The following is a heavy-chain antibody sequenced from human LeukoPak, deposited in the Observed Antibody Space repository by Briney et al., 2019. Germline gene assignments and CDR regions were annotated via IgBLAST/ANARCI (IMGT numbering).Heavy chain of an antibody. D-gene: IGHD5-18*01. J-gene: IGHJ4*02. CDR3: ARGDTAMVLDY. V-gene: IGHV1-69*04. CDR2: IIPIFGIA. Sequence: GASVKVSCKASGGTFSSYAISWVRQAPGQGLEWMGRIIPIFGIANYAQKFQGRVTITADKSTSTAYMELSSLRSEDTAVYYCARGDTAMVLDYWGQGTLVTVSS. CDR1: GGTFSSYA.